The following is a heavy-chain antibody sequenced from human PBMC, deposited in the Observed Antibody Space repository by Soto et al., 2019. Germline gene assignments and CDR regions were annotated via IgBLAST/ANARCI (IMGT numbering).Heavy chain of an antibody. V-gene: IGHV3-21*04. Sequence: EVQLVESGGGLVKPGGSLRLSCAASGFTFSSYSMNWVRQAPGKGLAWVSSISSSSSYIYYADSVKGRFTISRDNAKNSLYLQMNSLRAEDTAVYYCARGVAVAGTVVAADYWGQGTLVTVSS. CDR3: ARGVAVAGTVVAADY. J-gene: IGHJ4*02. D-gene: IGHD6-19*01. CDR2: ISSSSSYI. CDR1: GFTFSSYS.